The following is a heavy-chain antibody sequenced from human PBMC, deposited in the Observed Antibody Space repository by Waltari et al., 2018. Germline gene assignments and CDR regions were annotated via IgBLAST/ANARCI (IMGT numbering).Heavy chain of an antibody. CDR3: GRNWNKSGYRFDP. CDR2: IYYSGGT. V-gene: IGHV4-39*01. Sequence: QLHLHESGPGLVKPSETLSPTSTGPGGSIGSSSLYLGWIRQSRGQGLEWIGSIYYSGGTYYIPTLTSRVTISGDTSKNQLSLKLGSVTAADTAVYYCGRNWNKSGYRFDPWGQGTLVTVSS. D-gene: IGHD1-1*01. J-gene: IGHJ5*02. CDR1: GGSIGSSSLY.